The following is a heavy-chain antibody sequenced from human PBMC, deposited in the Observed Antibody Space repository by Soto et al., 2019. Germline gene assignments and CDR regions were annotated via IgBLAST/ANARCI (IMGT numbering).Heavy chain of an antibody. CDR3: ARHVGSSSSGLSEYFQH. J-gene: IGHJ1*01. V-gene: IGHV4-39*01. CDR2: IYYSGST. D-gene: IGHD6-6*01. Sequence: XATLSLTCTVSGGSISSSSYYWGWIRQPPGKGLEWIGSIYYSGSTYYNPSLKSRVTISVDTSKNQFSLKLSSVTAADTAVYYCARHVGSSSSGLSEYFQHWGQGTLVTVSS. CDR1: GGSISSSSYY.